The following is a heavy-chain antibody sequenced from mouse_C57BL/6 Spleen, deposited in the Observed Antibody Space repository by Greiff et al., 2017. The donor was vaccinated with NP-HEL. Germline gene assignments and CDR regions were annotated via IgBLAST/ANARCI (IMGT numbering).Heavy chain of an antibody. J-gene: IGHJ4*01. Sequence: QVQLKESGPGLVAPSQSLSITCTVSGFSLTSYGVHWVRQPPGKGLEWLVVIWSDGSTTYNSALKSRLSISKDNSKSQVFLKMNSLQTDDTAMYYCARHEATPYYYAMDYWGQGTSVTVSS. CDR1: GFSLTSYG. CDR3: ARHEATPYYYAMDY. V-gene: IGHV2-6-1*01. CDR2: IWSDGST. D-gene: IGHD3-2*02.